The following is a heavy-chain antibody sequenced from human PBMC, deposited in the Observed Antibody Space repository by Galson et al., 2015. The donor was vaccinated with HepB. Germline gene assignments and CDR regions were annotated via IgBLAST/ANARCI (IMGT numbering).Heavy chain of an antibody. CDR3: TTPRGGLFDLYIDN. J-gene: IGHJ4*01. CDR2: AAAKTDRGTT. D-gene: IGHD5/OR15-5a*01. CDR1: GFTFKKTW. V-gene: IGHV3-15*04. Sequence: SLRLSCAASGFTFKKTWMAWVRQAPGKGLEWVGRAAAKTDRGTTDYAAPVKDRFIISRDDSKDILYLQLNGLTSDDTAVYFCTTPRGGLFDLYIDNWGRGTLVTVSS.